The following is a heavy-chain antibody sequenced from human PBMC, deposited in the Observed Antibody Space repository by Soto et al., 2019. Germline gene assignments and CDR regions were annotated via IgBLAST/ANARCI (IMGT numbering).Heavy chain of an antibody. Sequence: SETLALSCTVSGGSISSYYWSWIRQPAGKGLEWIGRIYTSGSTNYNPSLKSRVPMSVDTSKNQFSLKLSSVTAADTAVYYCARGAVGSDYYYYGMDVWGQGTTVTVSS. V-gene: IGHV4-4*07. D-gene: IGHD2-15*01. CDR3: ARGAVGSDYYYYGMDV. CDR1: GGSISSYY. CDR2: IYTSGST. J-gene: IGHJ6*02.